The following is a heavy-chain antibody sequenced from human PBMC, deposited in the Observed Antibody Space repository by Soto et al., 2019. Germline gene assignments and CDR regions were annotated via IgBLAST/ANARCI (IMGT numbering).Heavy chain of an antibody. D-gene: IGHD3-22*01. V-gene: IGHV4-39*01. CDR3: ARHRAHTRGTMNYYMDV. Sequence: PSETLSLTCTVSGGSISSSSYYWGWIRQPPGKGLEWIGSIYYSGSTYYNPSLKSRVTISVDTSKNQFSLKLSSVTAADTAVYYCARHRAHTRGTMNYYMDVWGKGTTVTVSS. CDR2: IYYSGST. J-gene: IGHJ6*03. CDR1: GGSISSSSYY.